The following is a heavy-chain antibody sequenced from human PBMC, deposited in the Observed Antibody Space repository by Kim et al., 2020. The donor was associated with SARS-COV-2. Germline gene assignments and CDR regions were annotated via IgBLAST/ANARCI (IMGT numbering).Heavy chain of an antibody. CDR2: IYYSGST. CDR3: ARHSLRFLGWANWFDP. J-gene: IGHJ5*02. D-gene: IGHD3-3*01. CDR1: GGSISSSSYY. V-gene: IGHV4-39*01. Sequence: SETLSLTCTVSGGSISSSSYYWGWIRQPPGKGLEWIGSIYYSGSTYYNPSLKSRVTISVDTYKNQFSLKLSPVTAADTSVYYCARHSLRFLGWANWFDPWGQGTLVTVSS.